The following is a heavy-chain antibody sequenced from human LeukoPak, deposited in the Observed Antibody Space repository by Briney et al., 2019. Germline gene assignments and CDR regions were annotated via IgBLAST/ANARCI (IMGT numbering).Heavy chain of an antibody. J-gene: IGHJ4*02. CDR1: GFTVSSNY. V-gene: IGHV3-66*01. CDR2: IYSGGST. Sequence: GGSLRLSCAASGFTVSSNYMSWVRQAPGKGLEWVSVIYSGGSTYYAGSVKGRFTISRDNSKNTLYLQMNSLRAEDTAVYYCARSYSSSWDYWGQGTLVTVSS. D-gene: IGHD6-13*01. CDR3: ARSYSSSWDY.